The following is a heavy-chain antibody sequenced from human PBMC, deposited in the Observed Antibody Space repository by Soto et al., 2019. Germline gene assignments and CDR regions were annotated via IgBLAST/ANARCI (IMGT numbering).Heavy chain of an antibody. CDR1: GFTFSSNG. D-gene: IGHD6-19*01. CDR2: ISYDGSNK. J-gene: IGHJ4*02. CDR3: AKDHGYSSFCVDY. Sequence: QVQLLESGGGVVQPGRSLRLSCAASGFTFSSNGMNWVRQAPGKGLEWVAVISYDGSNKYQADSVKGRFTISRDNSKNTLYLQLNSLRAEDTAVYYCAKDHGYSSFCVDYWGQGTLVTVSS. V-gene: IGHV3-30*18.